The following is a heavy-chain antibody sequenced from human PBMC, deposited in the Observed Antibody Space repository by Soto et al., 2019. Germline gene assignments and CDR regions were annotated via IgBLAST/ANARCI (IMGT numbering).Heavy chain of an antibody. CDR3: ARRYGWLYFDY. V-gene: IGHV4-39*01. CDR2: IFYSGST. D-gene: IGHD6-19*01. Sequence: PSETLSLTCTVSGDSISSSNYFWGWIRQPPGKGLEWIGTIFYSGSTYYNPSLKSRVTISVDTSKNQFSLRLISVTAADTALYYCARRYGWLYFDYGGQGSLVTVSS. CDR1: GDSISSSNYF. J-gene: IGHJ4*02.